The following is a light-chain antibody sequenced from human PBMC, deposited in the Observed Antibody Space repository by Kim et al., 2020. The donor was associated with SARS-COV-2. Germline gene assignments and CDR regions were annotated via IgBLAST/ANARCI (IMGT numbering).Light chain of an antibody. Sequence: GQRVTISCSGSTSNVGTNSVNWYQQVPGTAPKLLIFNNYERPSGVPDRFYGSRSGTSAFLAISGLQSDDEADYYCAVWDDSLHGVVFGGGTQLTVL. CDR3: AVWDDSLHGVV. CDR1: TSNVGTNS. V-gene: IGLV1-44*01. J-gene: IGLJ2*01. CDR2: NNY.